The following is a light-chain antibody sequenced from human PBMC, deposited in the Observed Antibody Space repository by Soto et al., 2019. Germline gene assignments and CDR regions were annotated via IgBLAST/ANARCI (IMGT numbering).Light chain of an antibody. J-gene: IGKJ1*01. V-gene: IGKV3-20*01. CDR1: QSVTSTY. CDR2: SAS. Sequence: EIVLTQSPGTLSLSPGERATLSCRVSQSVTSTYLAWFQQKPGQAPRLLIYSASSRAPGIPDRFSGSGSGTDFTLTISRLEPEDFVVYYCQQYGSSSCTFGQGTKV. CDR3: QQYGSSSCT.